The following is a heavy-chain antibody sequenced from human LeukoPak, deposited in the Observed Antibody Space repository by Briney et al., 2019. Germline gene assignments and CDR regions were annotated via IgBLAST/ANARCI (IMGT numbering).Heavy chain of an antibody. CDR3: ASGYCSSTSCYTTLDY. CDR2: IIPIFGTA. D-gene: IGHD2-2*02. V-gene: IGHV1-69*13. Sequence: SVTVSCKASGGTFSSYAISWVRQAPGQGLEWMGGIIPIFGTANYAQTFHGSVTITAAESTSTAYMELSSLRSEDTAVYYCASGYCSSTSCYTTLDYWGQGTLVTVSS. CDR1: GGTFSSYA. J-gene: IGHJ4*02.